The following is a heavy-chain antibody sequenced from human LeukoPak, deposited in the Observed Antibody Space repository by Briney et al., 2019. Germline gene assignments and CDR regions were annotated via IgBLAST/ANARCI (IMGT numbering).Heavy chain of an antibody. J-gene: IGHJ4*02. CDR2: ISSSSSYI. V-gene: IGHV3-21*01. D-gene: IGHD6-13*01. CDR1: GFTFSSYS. Sequence: GGSLRLSCAASGFTFSSYSMNWVRQAPGKGLEWVSSISSSSSYIYYADSVKGRFTISRDNAKNSLYLQMNSLRAEDTAVYYCARDHEGYSSSWFLSLDYWGQGTLVTVSS. CDR3: ARDHEGYSSSWFLSLDY.